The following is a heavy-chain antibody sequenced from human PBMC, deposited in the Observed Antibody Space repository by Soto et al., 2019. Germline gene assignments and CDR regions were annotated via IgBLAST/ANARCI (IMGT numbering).Heavy chain of an antibody. CDR3: ARGFYDYGMDF. CDR1: GYTFTGYY. CDR2: INPNSGGT. Sequence: ASVKISCKASGYTFTGYYMHWVRQAPGQGLEWMGWINPNSGGTNYAQKFQGWVTMTRDTSISTAYMELTRLKSDDTAIYYCARGFYDYGMDFWGQGTTVTVSS. J-gene: IGHJ6*02. V-gene: IGHV1-2*04.